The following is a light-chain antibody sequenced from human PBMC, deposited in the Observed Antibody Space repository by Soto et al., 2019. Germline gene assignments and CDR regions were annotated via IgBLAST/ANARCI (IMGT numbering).Light chain of an antibody. CDR3: SSYAGSNNV. CDR1: SSDVGGYNY. J-gene: IGLJ1*01. Sequence: QSALTQPPSASGSPGQSVTISCTGTSSDVGGYNYVSWYQQHPGKAPKLMIYEVSKRPSGVPDRFSGSKSCNTASLTVSGLQAEDEADYYCSSYAGSNNVFGTGTKLTVL. V-gene: IGLV2-8*01. CDR2: EVS.